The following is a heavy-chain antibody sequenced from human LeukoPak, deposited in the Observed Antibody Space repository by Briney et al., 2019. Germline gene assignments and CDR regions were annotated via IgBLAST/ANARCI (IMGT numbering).Heavy chain of an antibody. CDR3: SADVTTHGSGEIDY. J-gene: IGHJ4*02. Sequence: GGSLRLSCAASGFTFSSYAMHWVRQAPGKGLEWVAVISYDGSNKYYADSVKGRFTISRDNSKNTLYLQMNSLKIEDTAVYYCSADVTTHGSGEIDYWGQGTLVTVSS. CDR1: GFTFSSYA. CDR2: ISYDGSNK. D-gene: IGHD3-10*01. V-gene: IGHV3-30*04.